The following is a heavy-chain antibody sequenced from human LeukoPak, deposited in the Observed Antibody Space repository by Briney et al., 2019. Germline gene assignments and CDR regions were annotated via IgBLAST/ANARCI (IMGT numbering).Heavy chain of an antibody. Sequence: SETLSLTCTVSGRSIRGYYWSWIRQPAGKGLEWIGRIYTSGSTHYNPSLKSRVTMSVDTSKNQFSLKLSSVTAADTAVYYCARLITGTTTAFDIWGQGTMVTVSS. D-gene: IGHD1-7*01. CDR3: ARLITGTTTAFDI. J-gene: IGHJ3*02. CDR2: IYTSGST. V-gene: IGHV4-4*07. CDR1: GRSIRGYY.